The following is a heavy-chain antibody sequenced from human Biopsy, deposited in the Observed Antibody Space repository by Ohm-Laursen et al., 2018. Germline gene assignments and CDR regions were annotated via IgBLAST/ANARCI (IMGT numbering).Heavy chain of an antibody. CDR1: GFTFGNYY. CDR2: IKRDGTTT. J-gene: IGHJ4*02. D-gene: IGHD4-11*01. CDR3: ARGGFFAYSTFDY. V-gene: IGHV3-74*01. Sequence: SLRLSCTAFGFTFGNYYMHWVRQAPGKGLLWVSRIKRDGTTTDYAESVKGRFTISRDNAKNTLYLQMNSLRAEDTAVYYCARGGFFAYSTFDYWGQGALVTVSS.